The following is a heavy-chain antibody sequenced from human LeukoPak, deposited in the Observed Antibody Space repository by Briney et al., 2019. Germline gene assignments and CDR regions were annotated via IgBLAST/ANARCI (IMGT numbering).Heavy chain of an antibody. Sequence: PGGSLRLSCAASGFTFSSYSMNWVRQAPGKGLEWVSYISSSSSTIYYADSVKGRFTISRDNAKNSLYLQMNSLRAEDTAVYHCARDGWDYDFWSGYYGPDYWGQGTLVTVSS. CDR1: GFTFSSYS. D-gene: IGHD3-3*01. J-gene: IGHJ4*02. V-gene: IGHV3-48*01. CDR3: ARDGWDYDFWSGYYGPDY. CDR2: ISSSSSTI.